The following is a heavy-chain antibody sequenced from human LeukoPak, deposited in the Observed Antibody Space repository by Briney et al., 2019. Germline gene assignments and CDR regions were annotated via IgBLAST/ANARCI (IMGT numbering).Heavy chain of an antibody. D-gene: IGHD3-22*01. CDR2: INPNSGGT. V-gene: IGHV1-2*02. CDR3: ARGRGSVDSSGYYYSPGY. CDR1: GYTFTGYY. J-gene: IGHJ4*02. Sequence: ASVKVSCKASGYTFTGYYMHWVRQAPGQGLEWMGWINPNSGGTNHAQKFQGRVTMTRDTSISTAYMELSRLRSDDTAVYYCARGRGSVDSSGYYYSPGYWGQGTLVTVSS.